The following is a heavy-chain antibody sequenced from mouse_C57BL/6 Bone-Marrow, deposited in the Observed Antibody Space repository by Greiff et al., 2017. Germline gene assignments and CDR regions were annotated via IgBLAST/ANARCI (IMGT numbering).Heavy chain of an antibody. J-gene: IGHJ2*01. V-gene: IGHV1-64*01. CDR3: ARRIYYDYDGY. CDR2: IHPNSGST. D-gene: IGHD2-4*01. Sequence: VQLQQPGAELVKPGASVKLSCKASGYTFTSYWMHWVKQRPGQGLEWIGMIHPNSGSTNYNEKFKSKATLTVDKSSTTAYMQLSSLTSEDSAVYYCARRIYYDYDGYWGQGTTLTVSS. CDR1: GYTFTSYW.